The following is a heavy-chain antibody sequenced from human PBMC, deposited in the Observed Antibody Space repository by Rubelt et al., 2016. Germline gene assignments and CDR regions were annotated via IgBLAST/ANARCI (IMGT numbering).Heavy chain of an antibody. V-gene: IGHV4-39*01. D-gene: IGHD6-19*01. Sequence: GKGPEWLGNIFYTGNTFYNPSLRSRVSISMDTSKNQFSLRLTSVTASDSAEYYCARTWGDPSRVAALKSAFDIWGQGTVVTVSS. J-gene: IGHJ3*02. CDR3: ARTWGDPSRVAALKSAFDI. CDR2: IFYTGNT.